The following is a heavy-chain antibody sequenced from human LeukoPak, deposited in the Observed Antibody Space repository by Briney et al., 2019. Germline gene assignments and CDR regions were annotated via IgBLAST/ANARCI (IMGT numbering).Heavy chain of an antibody. J-gene: IGHJ4*02. CDR3: ARDAPFVRAGFDH. V-gene: IGHV3-30-3*01. CDR2: MSYDGNNE. CDR1: GFTFSTYA. Sequence: PGGSLRLSCAASGFTFSTYAMHWVRQAPGKGLEWLADMSYDGNNEYYGDSVKGRFTISRDNPKNTLYLQMNSLRAEDTAVYYCARDAPFVRAGFDHWGQGTLVTVSS.